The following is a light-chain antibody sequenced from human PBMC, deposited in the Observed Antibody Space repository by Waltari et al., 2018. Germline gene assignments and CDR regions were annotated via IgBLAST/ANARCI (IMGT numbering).Light chain of an antibody. CDR2: VNSDGSH. J-gene: IGLJ3*02. CDR3: QNGGHGTWV. V-gene: IGLV4-69*01. Sequence: QLVLTQSPSASASLGASVRLTCTLSSGHSSNVIQWHQQQPEKGPRYLMRVNSDGSHSKGDEIPDRFSGSSSGAERYLTISSLQSEDEADYYCQNGGHGTWVFGGGTKLTVL. CDR1: SGHSSNV.